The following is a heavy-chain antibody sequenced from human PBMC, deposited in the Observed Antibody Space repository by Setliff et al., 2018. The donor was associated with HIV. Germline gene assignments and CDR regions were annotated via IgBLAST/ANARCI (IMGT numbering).Heavy chain of an antibody. D-gene: IGHD2-8*01. J-gene: IGHJ6*03. CDR1: GGSISTGDYY. CDR3: ARSRPRSMDFYMDV. Sequence: TSETLSLTCTVSGGSISTGDYYWAWIRHYPGKGLEWIGYIFYKGSTFYNPSLKSRVSISVLRSTDQFFLRLNSVTAADTAVYYCARSRPRSMDFYMDVWGKGTTVTVSS. V-gene: IGHV4-31*03. CDR2: IFYKGST.